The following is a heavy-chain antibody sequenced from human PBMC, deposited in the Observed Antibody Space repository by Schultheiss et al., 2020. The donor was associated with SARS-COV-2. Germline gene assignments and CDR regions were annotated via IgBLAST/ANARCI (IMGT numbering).Heavy chain of an antibody. D-gene: IGHD5-24*01. CDR2: IYHSGST. V-gene: IGHV4-30-4*01. CDR3: ARGEMATTGGFDY. Sequence: SQTLSLTCTVSGGSISSGDYYWSWIRQPPGKGLEWIGEIYHSGSTNYNPSLKSRVTISVDKSKNQFSLKLSSVTAADTAMYYCARGEMATTGGFDYWGQGTLVTVSS. J-gene: IGHJ4*02. CDR1: GGSISSGDYY.